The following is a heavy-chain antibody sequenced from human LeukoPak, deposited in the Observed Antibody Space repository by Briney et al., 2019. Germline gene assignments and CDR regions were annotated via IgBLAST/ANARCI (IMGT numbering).Heavy chain of an antibody. CDR2: ISAYNGYT. J-gene: IGHJ5*02. CDR3: ARALAREVYNIDWSDP. V-gene: IGHV1-18*01. D-gene: IGHD5-24*01. Sequence: ASVTVSYKASGYTFTSYAISWVRQAPGQGLEWMGWISAYNGYTNYAQNLQGRVTMTTDTSTSTAYMELTSLRSDDTAVYYCARALAREVYNIDWSDPWGQGTLVTVSS. CDR1: GYTFTSYA.